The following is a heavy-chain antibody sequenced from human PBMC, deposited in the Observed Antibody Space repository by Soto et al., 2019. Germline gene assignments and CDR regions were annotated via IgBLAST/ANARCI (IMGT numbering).Heavy chain of an antibody. J-gene: IGHJ4*02. Sequence: QVQLVESGGGVVQPGGSLRLSCAASGFTFSSFGMHWVRQAPGRGLEWVAVVWFDGSKRFHADPVKGRFTITRDNSRNTLYLQMNSLKAEDTAVYWCARDNVGATAIDSWGQGTLVTVSS. D-gene: IGHD1-26*01. V-gene: IGHV3-33*01. CDR2: VWFDGSKR. CDR3: ARDNVGATAIDS. CDR1: GFTFSSFG.